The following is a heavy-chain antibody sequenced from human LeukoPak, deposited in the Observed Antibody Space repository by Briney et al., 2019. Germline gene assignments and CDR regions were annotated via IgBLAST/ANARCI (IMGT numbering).Heavy chain of an antibody. J-gene: IGHJ5*02. CDR1: GYTFTSYD. V-gene: IGHV1-8*01. CDR2: MNPNSGNT. CDR3: ARGLSFRYCSGGSCYSRPSWFDP. D-gene: IGHD2-15*01. Sequence: ASVKVSCKASGYTFTSYDINWVRQATGQGLGSMGWMNPNSGNTGYAQKFQGRVTMTRNTSISTAYMELSSLRSEDTAVYYCARGLSFRYCSGGSCYSRPSWFDPWGQGTLVTVSS.